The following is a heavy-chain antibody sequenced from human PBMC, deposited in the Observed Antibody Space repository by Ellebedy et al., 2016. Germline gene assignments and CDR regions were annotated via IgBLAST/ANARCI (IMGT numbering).Heavy chain of an antibody. CDR2: IKEDGSEK. D-gene: IGHD1-7*01. Sequence: GGSLRLSCAASGFTFSSSWMSWVRQAPGKGLEWVANIKEDGSEKYYVDSVKGRFTISRDNAKNSLYLQMNSLRVEDTAVYYCARAENLYWGQGTMVTVSA. CDR3: ARAENLY. J-gene: IGHJ4*02. V-gene: IGHV3-7*01. CDR1: GFTFSSSW.